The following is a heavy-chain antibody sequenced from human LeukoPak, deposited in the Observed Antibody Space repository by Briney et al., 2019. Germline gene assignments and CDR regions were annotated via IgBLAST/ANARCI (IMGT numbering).Heavy chain of an antibody. CDR2: ISSSSSYI. D-gene: IGHD6-19*01. CDR3: ARVHSGYYNCGMDV. J-gene: IGHJ6*02. CDR1: GFTFSSYS. Sequence: GGSLRLSCAASGFTFSSYSINWVRQAPGKGLEWVSSISSSSSYIYYADSLKGRFTISRDNAKNSLYLQMNSLRAEDTAVYYCARVHSGYYNCGMDVWGQGTTVTVS. V-gene: IGHV3-21*01.